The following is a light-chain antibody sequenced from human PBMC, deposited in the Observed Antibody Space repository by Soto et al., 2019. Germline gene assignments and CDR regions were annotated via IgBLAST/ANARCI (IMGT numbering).Light chain of an antibody. V-gene: IGKV1-9*01. CDR1: QGISSY. J-gene: IGKJ1*01. CDR2: KAS. CDR3: QHYNSYSEA. Sequence: DSQLTQSPSFLSASVGDRVTITCRASQGISSYLAWYQQKPGKAPKLLIYKASTLKSGVPSRFSGSGSGTEFTLTISSLQPDDFATYYCQHYNSYSEAFGQGTKV.